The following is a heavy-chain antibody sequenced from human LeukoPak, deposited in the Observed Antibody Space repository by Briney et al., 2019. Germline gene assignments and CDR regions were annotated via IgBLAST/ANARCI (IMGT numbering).Heavy chain of an antibody. CDR1: GGTFSSYA. D-gene: IGHD6-19*01. CDR2: INPSGGGT. CDR3: ARQGAYSSAIGMGY. J-gene: IGHJ4*02. Sequence: GASVKVSCKASGGTFSSYAISWVRQAPGQGLEWMGMINPSGGGTSYAQKFQGRVTMTRDTFTRTVYMEVSSLKPEDTAVYYCARQGAYSSAIGMGYWGQGTLVTVSS. V-gene: IGHV1-46*01.